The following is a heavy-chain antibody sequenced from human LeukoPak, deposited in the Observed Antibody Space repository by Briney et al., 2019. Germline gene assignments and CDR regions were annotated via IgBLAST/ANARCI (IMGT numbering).Heavy chain of an antibody. V-gene: IGHV1-2*02. D-gene: IGHD3-10*01. Sequence: ASVKVSCKASGYTFTGYYMHWGRQAPGQGLEGMGWINPNSGGTNYAQKFQGRVTMTRDTSISTAYMELSRLRSDDTAVYYCARERGLWFGELWSVSDYYYGMDVWGQGTTVTVSS. CDR3: ARERGLWFGELWSVSDYYYGMDV. CDR1: GYTFTGYY. J-gene: IGHJ6*02. CDR2: INPNSGGT.